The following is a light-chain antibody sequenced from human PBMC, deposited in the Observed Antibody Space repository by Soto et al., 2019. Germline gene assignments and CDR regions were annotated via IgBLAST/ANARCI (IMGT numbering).Light chain of an antibody. V-gene: IGKV3-11*01. J-gene: IGKJ4*01. Sequence: EIALTQSPATLSLSPGERATLSCRASQSVSRYLAWYQQKPGQAPRLLIYDASNRATGIPARFSGSGSGTDFTLTISSLGPEDFALYYCQQRGNWPSFGGGTKVDIK. CDR2: DAS. CDR3: QQRGNWPS. CDR1: QSVSRY.